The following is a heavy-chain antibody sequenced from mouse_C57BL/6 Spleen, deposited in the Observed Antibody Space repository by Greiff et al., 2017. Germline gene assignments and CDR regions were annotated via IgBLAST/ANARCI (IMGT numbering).Heavy chain of an antibody. V-gene: IGHV1-42*01. CDR1: GYSFTGYY. CDR2: INPSTGGT. CDR3: ARRIYGSGFDY. D-gene: IGHD1-1*01. Sequence: EVQLQQSGPELVKPGASVKLSCKASGYSFTGYYMNWVKQSPEKSLEWIGEINPSTGGTTYNQKFKAKATLTGDKSSSTAYMQLKSLTSEVTAVYYCARRIYGSGFDYWGQGTTLTVSS. J-gene: IGHJ2*01.